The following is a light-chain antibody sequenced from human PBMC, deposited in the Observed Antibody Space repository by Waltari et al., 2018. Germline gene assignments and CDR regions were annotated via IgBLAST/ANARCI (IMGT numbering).Light chain of an antibody. V-gene: IGKV1-5*03. CDR1: PSVSSW. Sequence: DIQMTQLPSTLSASVGDRVTITCRASPSVSSWLAWYQQKPGKAPKLLIYKASTLEGGVPSRFSGSGSGTEFTLTISSLQHDDFATYYCQQYNTYSTFGQGTKVDIK. J-gene: IGKJ1*01. CDR3: QQYNTYST. CDR2: KAS.